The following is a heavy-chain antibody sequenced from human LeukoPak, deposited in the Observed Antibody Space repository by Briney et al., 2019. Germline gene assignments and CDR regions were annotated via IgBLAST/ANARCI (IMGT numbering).Heavy chain of an antibody. CDR2: ISSSSSTI. Sequence: RRSLRLSCAASGFTSSSYSMNWVRQAPGKGLEWVSHISSSSSTIYYADSVKGRFTISRDNAKNSLYLQMNSLRDEDTAVYYCARDRGYGDYVGAFDIWGQGTMVTVSS. D-gene: IGHD4-17*01. CDR3: ARDRGYGDYVGAFDI. CDR1: GFTSSSYS. V-gene: IGHV3-48*02. J-gene: IGHJ3*02.